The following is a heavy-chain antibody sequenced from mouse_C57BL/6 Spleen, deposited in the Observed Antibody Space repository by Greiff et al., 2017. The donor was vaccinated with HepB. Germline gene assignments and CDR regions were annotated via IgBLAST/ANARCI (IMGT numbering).Heavy chain of an antibody. D-gene: IGHD2-1*01. Sequence: VQLQQSGAELVRPGASVKLSCTASGFNIKDDYMHWVKQRPEQGLEWIGWIDPENGDTEYASKFQGKATITADTSSNTAYLQLSSLTSEDTAVYYCTRGKRYFDYWGKGTTLTVSS. CDR2: IDPENGDT. CDR3: TRGKRYFDY. J-gene: IGHJ2*01. V-gene: IGHV14-4*01. CDR1: GFNIKDDY.